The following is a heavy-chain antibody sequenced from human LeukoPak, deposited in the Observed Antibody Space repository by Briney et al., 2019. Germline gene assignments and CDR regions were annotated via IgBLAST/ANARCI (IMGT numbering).Heavy chain of an antibody. CDR1: GYTFTSYG. D-gene: IGHD2-2*02. J-gene: IGHJ5*02. Sequence: ASVKVSCKASGYTFTSYGISWVRQAPGQGLEWMGWISAYNGNTNYAQKLQGRVTMTTDTSTRTAYMELRSLRSDDTAVYYCARGYCSSTSCYIEDNWFDPWGQGTLVTVSS. CDR3: ARGYCSSTSCYIEDNWFDP. CDR2: ISAYNGNT. V-gene: IGHV1-18*01.